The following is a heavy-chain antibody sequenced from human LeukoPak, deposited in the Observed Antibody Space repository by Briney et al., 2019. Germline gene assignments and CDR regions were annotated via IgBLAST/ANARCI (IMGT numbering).Heavy chain of an antibody. V-gene: IGHV3-30*02. CDR2: IWHDGSNK. Sequence: GGSLRLSCAASGITFSRYGMHWVRQAPGKGLDWVAFIWHDGSNKYHADSVKGRLTISRDNSKNTLYLQMNSLRAEDTAVYYCAKPLYCSSTSCYWANYYYYGMDVWGQGTTVTVSS. CDR3: AKPLYCSSTSCYWANYYYYGMDV. J-gene: IGHJ6*02. D-gene: IGHD2-2*01. CDR1: GITFSRYG.